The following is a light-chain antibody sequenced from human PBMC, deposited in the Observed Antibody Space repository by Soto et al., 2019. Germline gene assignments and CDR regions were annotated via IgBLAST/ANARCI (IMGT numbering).Light chain of an antibody. CDR2: EAT. CDR3: YSFAGSATFV. J-gene: IGLJ2*01. Sequence: QSALTQPPSASGSPGQSVTISCTGTSSDIGGYNLVSWYQHHPGKAPKLLIYEATKRPSGVSDRFSGSRSGNTASLTISPLQSEDEADYSCYSFAGSATFVFGGGTQLTVL. CDR1: SSDIGGYNL. V-gene: IGLV2-23*02.